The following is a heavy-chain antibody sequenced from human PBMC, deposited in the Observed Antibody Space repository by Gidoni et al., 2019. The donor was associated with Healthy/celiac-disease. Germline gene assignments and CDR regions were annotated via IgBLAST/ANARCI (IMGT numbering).Heavy chain of an antibody. J-gene: IGHJ5*02. CDR3: ARGVRGQGYNWFDP. CDR2: IYYSGST. V-gene: IGHV4-59*01. CDR1: GGSISRYY. D-gene: IGHD3-16*01. Sequence: QVQLQESGPGLVKPSETMSLTCPVSGGSISRYYWSWIRQPPGKGLEWIGYIYYSGSTNYNPSLKSRVTRSVDTSKNQFSLKLSSVTAADTAVYYCARGVRGQGYNWFDPWGQGTLVTVAS.